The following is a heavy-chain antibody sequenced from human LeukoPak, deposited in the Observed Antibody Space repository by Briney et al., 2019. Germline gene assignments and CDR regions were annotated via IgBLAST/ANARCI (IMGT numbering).Heavy chain of an antibody. CDR1: GFTFNIYA. CDR2: IYSGGST. J-gene: IGHJ4*02. CDR3: ARAQSGYDFVGYFDY. Sequence: PGGSLRLSCAASGFTFNIYAMTWVRQAPGKGLEWVSVIYSGGSTYYADSVKGRFTISRDNSKNTLYLQMNSLRAEDTAVYYCARAQSGYDFVGYFDYWGQGTLVTVSS. D-gene: IGHD5-12*01. V-gene: IGHV3-66*01.